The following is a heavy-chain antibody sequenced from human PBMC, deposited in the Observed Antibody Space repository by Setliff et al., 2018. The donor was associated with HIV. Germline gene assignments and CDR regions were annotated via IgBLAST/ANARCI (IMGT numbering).Heavy chain of an antibody. Sequence: PGGSLRLSCAASGFTFSSYWMSWVRQAPGKGLEFMANIKQDGSEKYYVDSVKGRFTISRDNAKSSLYLQMNSLRAEDTAVYYCAKVPPDRSGYSIFDYWGQGSLVTVSS. CDR3: AKVPPDRSGYSIFDY. CDR1: GFTFSSYW. V-gene: IGHV3-7*03. CDR2: IKQDGSEK. D-gene: IGHD3-22*01. J-gene: IGHJ4*02.